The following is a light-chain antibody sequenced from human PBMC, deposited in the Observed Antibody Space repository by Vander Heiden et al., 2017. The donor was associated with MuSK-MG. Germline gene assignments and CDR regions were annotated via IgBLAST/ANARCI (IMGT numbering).Light chain of an antibody. CDR3: QQYYSYPWT. Sequence: DIQMTQSPSTLSASVGDRVTITCRASQSISSWLAWYQQKPGKAPNLLIYDASTFESGVPSRFSGSGSGTEFTLTISSLQPDDFATYYCQQYYSYPWTFGQGTKVEIK. J-gene: IGKJ1*01. CDR2: DAS. V-gene: IGKV1-5*01. CDR1: QSISSW.